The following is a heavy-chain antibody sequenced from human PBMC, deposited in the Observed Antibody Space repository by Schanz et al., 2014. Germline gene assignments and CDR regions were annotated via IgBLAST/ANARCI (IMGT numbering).Heavy chain of an antibody. J-gene: IGHJ4*02. D-gene: IGHD3-10*01. Sequence: EVQLVESGGGLVKPGGSLRLSCAASTSIFNHAWMSWVRQAPGKGLEWLGRIKSKNDGETTDYAAPEKGGFSITRNDSQTRLYLQVMSRQTEETAAYYCTADLWFGAVWCVWWGQGTLVTVSS. CDR1: TSIFNHAW. V-gene: IGHV3-15*01. CDR2: IKSKNDGETT. CDR3: TADLWFGAVWCVW.